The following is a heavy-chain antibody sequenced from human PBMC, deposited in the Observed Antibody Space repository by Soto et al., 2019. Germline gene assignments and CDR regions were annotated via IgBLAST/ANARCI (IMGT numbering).Heavy chain of an antibody. CDR3: ARALDIVVAFDV. CDR1: GGSISSGDYY. Sequence: TLSLTCTVSGGSISSGDYYWSWIRQPPGKGLEWIGYIYYSGSTYYNPSLKSRVTISVDTSKNQFSLKLSSVTAADTAVYYCARALDIVVAFDVWGQGTRVAVSS. D-gene: IGHD2-15*01. V-gene: IGHV4-30-4*01. CDR2: IYYSGST. J-gene: IGHJ6*02.